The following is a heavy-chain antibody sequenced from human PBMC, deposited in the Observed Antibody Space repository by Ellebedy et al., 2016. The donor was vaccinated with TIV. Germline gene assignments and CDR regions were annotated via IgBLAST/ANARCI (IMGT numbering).Heavy chain of an antibody. Sequence: MPSETLSLTCTVSGASFSSRSYYWGWIRQPPGKGLEWIGNIYYSWSTYYSPSLKSRVTISVDTSKNQFSLKLSYVTSADTAVYYCARQVWAGYSGYGIYYFDYWGQGILVTVSS. D-gene: IGHD5-12*01. CDR2: IYYSWST. CDR3: ARQVWAGYSGYGIYYFDY. CDR1: GASFSSRSYY. J-gene: IGHJ4*02. V-gene: IGHV4-39*01.